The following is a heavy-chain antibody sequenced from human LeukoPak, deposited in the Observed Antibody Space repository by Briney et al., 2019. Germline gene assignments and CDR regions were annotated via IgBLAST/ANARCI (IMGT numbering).Heavy chain of an antibody. Sequence: PGGSLRLSCAASGFTFSNYAMHWVRQAPDKGLEWVAIISYDGNTKYYVDSVKGRFTISGDNSKNTLYLQMNSLRAEDTAVYYCARHSSRWYDGGINWFDPWGQGTLVTVSS. CDR1: GFTFSNYA. V-gene: IGHV3-30*04. J-gene: IGHJ5*02. CDR3: ARHSSRWYDGGINWFDP. CDR2: ISYDGNTK. D-gene: IGHD6-19*01.